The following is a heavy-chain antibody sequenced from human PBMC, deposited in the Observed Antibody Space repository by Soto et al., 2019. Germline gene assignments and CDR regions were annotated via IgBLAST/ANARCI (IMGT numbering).Heavy chain of an antibody. Sequence: SVKVSCNASGGTFSSYAISWVRQAPGQGLEWMGGIIPIFGTANYAQKFQGRVTITADESTSTAYMELSSLRSEDTAVYYCARDLKDIVVVVAAANYYYYGMDVWGQGTTVPVSS. V-gene: IGHV1-69*13. CDR1: GGTFSSYA. J-gene: IGHJ6*02. CDR3: ARDLKDIVVVVAAANYYYYGMDV. CDR2: IIPIFGTA. D-gene: IGHD2-15*01.